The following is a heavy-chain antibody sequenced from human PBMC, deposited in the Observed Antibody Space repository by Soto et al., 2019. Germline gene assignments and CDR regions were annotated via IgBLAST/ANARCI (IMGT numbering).Heavy chain of an antibody. CDR2: IYYSGST. J-gene: IGHJ4*02. Sequence: QVQLQESGPGLVKPSQTLSLTCTVSGGSISSGDYYWSWIRQPPGKGLEWIGYIYYSGSTYYNPSLQSRVTISVDTSTTQFSLTLSSVTAADTAVYYCASVGGFGATTIDYWGQGTLVTVSS. V-gene: IGHV4-30-4*01. CDR3: ASVGGFGATTIDY. D-gene: IGHD3-10*01. CDR1: GGSISSGDYY.